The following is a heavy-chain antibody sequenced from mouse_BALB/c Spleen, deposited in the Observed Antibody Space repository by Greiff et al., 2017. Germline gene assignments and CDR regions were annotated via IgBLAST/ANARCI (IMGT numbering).Heavy chain of an antibody. Sequence: EVKLLESGGGLVQPGGSLKLSCAASGFDFSRYWMSWVRQAPGKGLEWIGEINPDSSTINYTPSLKDKFIISRDNAKNTLYLQMSKVRSEDTALYYCARSTVVGDWYFDVWGAGTTVTVSS. J-gene: IGHJ1*01. CDR3: ARSTVVGDWYFDV. CDR1: GFDFSRYW. CDR2: INPDSSTI. V-gene: IGHV4-1*02. D-gene: IGHD1-1*01.